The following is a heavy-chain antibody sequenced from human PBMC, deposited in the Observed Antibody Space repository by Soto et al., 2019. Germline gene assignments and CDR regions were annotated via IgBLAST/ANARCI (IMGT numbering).Heavy chain of an antibody. J-gene: IGHJ5*02. CDR1: GYSFTSYW. Sequence: GESLKISCKGSGYSFTSYWIGWVRQMPGKGLEWMGIIYPGDSDTRYSPSFQGQVTISADKSISTAYLQWSSLKASDTAMYYCSRHRWDCSGGSCYSWWFDPWGQGTLVTVSS. CDR3: SRHRWDCSGGSCYSWWFDP. V-gene: IGHV5-51*01. D-gene: IGHD2-15*01. CDR2: IYPGDSDT.